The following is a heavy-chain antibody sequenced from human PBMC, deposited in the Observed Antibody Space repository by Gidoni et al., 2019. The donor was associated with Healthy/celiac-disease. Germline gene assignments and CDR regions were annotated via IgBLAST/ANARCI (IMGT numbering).Heavy chain of an antibody. Sequence: QVQLVESGGGVVQPGGSLRLSCAGPGFTFSSYAMHWVRQAPGKGLEWVAVISYDGSNKYYADSVKGRFTISRDNSKNTLYLQMNSLRAEDTAVYYCATYSSSSVDYWGQGTLVTVSS. CDR2: ISYDGSNK. V-gene: IGHV3-30-3*01. J-gene: IGHJ4*02. D-gene: IGHD6-6*01. CDR3: ATYSSSSVDY. CDR1: GFTFSSYA.